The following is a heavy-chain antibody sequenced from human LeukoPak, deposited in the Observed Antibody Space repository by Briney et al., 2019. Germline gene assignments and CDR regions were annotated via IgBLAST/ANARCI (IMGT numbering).Heavy chain of an antibody. D-gene: IGHD4-17*01. CDR3: ARQNGDLPLYYYYYGMDV. CDR1: GGSISSSSYY. V-gene: IGHV4-39*01. J-gene: IGHJ6*02. CDR2: IYYSGST. Sequence: SETLSLTCTVSGGSISSSSYYWGWIRQPPGKGLEWIGSIYYSGSTYYNPSLKSRVTISVDTSKNQFSLKLSSVTAADTAVYYCARQNGDLPLYYYYYGMDVWGQGTTVTVSS.